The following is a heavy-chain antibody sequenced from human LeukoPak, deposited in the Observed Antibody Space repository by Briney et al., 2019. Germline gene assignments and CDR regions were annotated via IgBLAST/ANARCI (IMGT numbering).Heavy chain of an antibody. J-gene: IGHJ4*02. CDR2: IKQDGSEK. Sequence: GGSLRLSCAASGFTFSSYWMSWVRQAPGKGLEWVANIKQDGSEKYYVDSVKGRFTISRDNAKNSLYLQMNSLRAEDTALYYCAKDHYYDSSGYLDYWGQGTLVTVSS. CDR3: AKDHYYDSSGYLDY. V-gene: IGHV3-7*03. D-gene: IGHD3-22*01. CDR1: GFTFSSYW.